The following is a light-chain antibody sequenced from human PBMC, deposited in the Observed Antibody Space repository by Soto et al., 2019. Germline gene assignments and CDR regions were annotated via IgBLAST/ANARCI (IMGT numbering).Light chain of an antibody. CDR1: QSVSSNY. Sequence: EIVLTQSPGTLSLSPGERATLSCRASQSVSSNYLAWYQQKPGQAPRLLIYGASSRATGIPDRFSGSGSGTDFTLTISRLEPEDSAVYYCHQYGISSWTFGQGTKV. J-gene: IGKJ1*01. CDR3: HQYGISSWT. CDR2: GAS. V-gene: IGKV3-20*01.